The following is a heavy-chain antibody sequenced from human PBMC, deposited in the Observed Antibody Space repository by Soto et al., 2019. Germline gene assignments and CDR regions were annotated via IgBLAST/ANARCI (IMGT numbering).Heavy chain of an antibody. CDR1: GGSISSYY. Sequence: SETLSLTCTVSGGSISSYYWSWIRQPPGKGLEWIGYIYYSGSTNYNPSLKSRVTISVDTSKNQFSLKLSSVTAADTAVYYCARDLDDDYGDYRYFDYWCQGTLVTVS. D-gene: IGHD4-17*01. V-gene: IGHV4-59*01. CDR3: ARDLDDDYGDYRYFDY. CDR2: IYYSGST. J-gene: IGHJ4*02.